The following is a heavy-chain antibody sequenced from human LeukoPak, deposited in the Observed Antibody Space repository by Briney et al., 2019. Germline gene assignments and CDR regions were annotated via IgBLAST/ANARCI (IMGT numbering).Heavy chain of an antibody. CDR1: GFTFSSYW. CDR2: INSDGSST. Sequence: GGSLRLSCVASGFTFSSYWMHWVRQAPGKGLVWVSRINSDGSSTSYADSVKGRFTISRDNAKNTLYLQMNSLRAEDTAVYYCARVGGLEDYFDYWGQGTLVTVSS. CDR3: ARVGGLEDYFDY. J-gene: IGHJ4*02. D-gene: IGHD3-16*01. V-gene: IGHV3-74*01.